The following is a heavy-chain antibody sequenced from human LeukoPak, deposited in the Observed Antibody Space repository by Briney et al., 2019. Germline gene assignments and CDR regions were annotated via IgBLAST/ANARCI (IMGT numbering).Heavy chain of an antibody. D-gene: IGHD5-12*01. CDR3: ARDQKYRCSAEGFNY. V-gene: IGHV4-31*03. CDR2: IFYSGDT. J-gene: IGHJ4*02. CDR1: GGSIISDGHY. Sequence: SETLSLTCTVSGGSIISDGHYWSWLRQHPGKGLEWIGYIFYSGDTYYNPSLKSRATISIDTSKNQFSLRLSSVTAADTAVYFCARDQKYRCSAEGFNYWGQGTLVTVSS.